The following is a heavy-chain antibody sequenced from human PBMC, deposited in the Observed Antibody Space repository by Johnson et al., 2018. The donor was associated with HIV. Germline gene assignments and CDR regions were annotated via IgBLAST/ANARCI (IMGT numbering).Heavy chain of an antibody. D-gene: IGHD5-24*01. V-gene: IGHV3-43D*03. CDR2: ISWDGGST. Sequence: VQLVESGGVVVQPGGSLRLSCAASGFTFDDYAMHWVRQAPGKGLEWVSLISWDGGSTYYADSVKGRFTTSRDNSNNSLYLQMNRLRAEDTALYYCAKDMLRDGYNRDAFDIWGQGTMVTVSS. J-gene: IGHJ3*02. CDR3: AKDMLRDGYNRDAFDI. CDR1: GFTFDDYA.